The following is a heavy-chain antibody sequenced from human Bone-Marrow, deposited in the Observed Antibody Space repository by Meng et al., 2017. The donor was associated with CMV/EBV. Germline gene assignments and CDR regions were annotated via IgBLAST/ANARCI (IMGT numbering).Heavy chain of an antibody. CDR2: IGIDDGKT. Sequence: ASVKVSCKASGGTFSSYAITWVRQAPGQGLEWMGWIGIDDGKTNYAQKLQGRVTMTTDTSTRTAHMELRRMRSDDTAVYYCARRSRISWTPLDYWGQGTLVTVSS. CDR1: GGTFSSYA. V-gene: IGHV1-18*01. CDR3: ARRSRISWTPLDY. J-gene: IGHJ4*02. D-gene: IGHD2/OR15-2a*01.